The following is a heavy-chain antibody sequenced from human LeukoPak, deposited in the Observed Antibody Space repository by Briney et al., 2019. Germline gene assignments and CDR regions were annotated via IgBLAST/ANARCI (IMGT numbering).Heavy chain of an antibody. CDR3: ARGPKYSSSPYYYYMDV. J-gene: IGHJ6*03. D-gene: IGHD6-6*01. V-gene: IGHV1-8*01. CDR1: GYTFTSND. Sequence: ASVKVSCKASGYTFTSNDINWVRQATGQGLEWMGWMNPNSGDIGYAQKFQGRVTITRNTSINTGYMELSSLRSEDTAVYYCARGPKYSSSPYYYYMDVWGKGTTVTVSS. CDR2: MNPNSGDI.